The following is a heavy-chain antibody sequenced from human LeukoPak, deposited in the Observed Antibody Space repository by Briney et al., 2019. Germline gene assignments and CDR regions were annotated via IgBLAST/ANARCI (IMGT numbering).Heavy chain of an antibody. Sequence: PGGSLRLSCAASGFTVSSNYMTWVRQAPGKGLEWVSVIYRDGTTYYADSVKGRFTMSRDNSRNTVYLQMNSLRAEDTAVYYCARVVSGIYDYNWGQGTLVTVSS. D-gene: IGHD3-16*01. V-gene: IGHV3-66*01. CDR3: ARVVSGIYDYN. CDR1: GFTVSSNY. J-gene: IGHJ4*02. CDR2: IYRDGTT.